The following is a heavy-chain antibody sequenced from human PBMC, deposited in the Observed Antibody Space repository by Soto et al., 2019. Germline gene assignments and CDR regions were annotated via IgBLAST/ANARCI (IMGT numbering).Heavy chain of an antibody. CDR2: IRTYSGNT. V-gene: IGHV1-18*01. CDR3: ARYTSSASYYRGVYYDMDV. Sequence: QIQLLQSGAEVKKPGASVKVSCEASGYTFTSYGINWMRQAPGQGLEWVGWIRTYSGNTIYAEKFQDRVTMTTDTSTKTTDLERRSLRSDDTAVYYCARYTSSASYYRGVYYDMDVWGKGTTVTVSS. CDR1: GYTFTSYG. J-gene: IGHJ6*03. D-gene: IGHD3-10*01.